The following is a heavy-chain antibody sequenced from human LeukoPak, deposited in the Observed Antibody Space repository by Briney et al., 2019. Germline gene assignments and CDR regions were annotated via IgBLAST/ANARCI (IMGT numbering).Heavy chain of an antibody. V-gene: IGHV4-34*01. J-gene: IGHJ6*02. CDR2: INHSGST. D-gene: IGHD3-10*01. CDR3: ASGYYGSGSRPALLYYYYGMDV. CDR1: GGSFSGYY. Sequence: SETLSLTCAVYGGSFSGYYWSWIRQPPGKGLEWIGEINHSGSTNYNPSLESRVTISVDTSKNQFSLKLSSVTAADTAVYYCASGYYGSGSRPALLYYYYGMDVWGQGTTVTVSS.